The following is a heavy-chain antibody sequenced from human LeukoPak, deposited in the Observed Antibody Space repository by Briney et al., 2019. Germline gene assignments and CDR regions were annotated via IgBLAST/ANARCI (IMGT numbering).Heavy chain of an antibody. CDR3: AKDRPTVYSSSWLHFLDS. CDR2: ISGSGGST. V-gene: IGHV3-23*01. D-gene: IGHD6-13*01. Sequence: GGTLRLSCAASGFTFSSYGMIWVRQAPGKGLEWVSGISGSGGSTYVADSVKGRFTISRDNSKNTLYLQMNSLRADDTAVYYCAKDRPTVYSSSWLHFLDSWGQGTLVTVSS. J-gene: IGHJ4*02. CDR1: GFTFSSYG.